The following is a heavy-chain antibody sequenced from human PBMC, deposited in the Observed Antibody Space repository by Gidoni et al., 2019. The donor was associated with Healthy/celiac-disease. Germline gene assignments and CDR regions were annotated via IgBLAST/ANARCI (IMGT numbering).Heavy chain of an antibody. D-gene: IGHD3-22*01. J-gene: IGHJ6*02. CDR1: VRSFSGYY. CDR3: ARLPLNYYDSSGYYYNGMDV. Sequence: QVQLQPLGPGLLKPSETLSLTCAVYVRSFSGYYWSCIRQPPGKGLEWIGEINHSGSTNYNPSLKSGVTISVETSKNQFSQKLRSVTAADTAVYYCARLPLNYYDSSGYYYNGMDVWGQGTTVTVSS. V-gene: IGHV4-34*01. CDR2: INHSGST.